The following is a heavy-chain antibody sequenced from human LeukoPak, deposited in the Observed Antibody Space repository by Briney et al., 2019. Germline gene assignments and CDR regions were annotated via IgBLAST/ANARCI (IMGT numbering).Heavy chain of an antibody. CDR1: GFTFSTYA. CDR3: AKAPPQEAHFDY. CDR2: ISTNGDST. J-gene: IGHJ4*02. Sequence: GGSLRLSCAASGFTFSTYAMHWVRQAPRKGLEYVSAISTNGDSTYYADSVKGRFTISRDNSKNTLYLQMNSLRADDTAVYYCAKAPPQEAHFDYWGQGTLVTVSS. V-gene: IGHV3-64*02.